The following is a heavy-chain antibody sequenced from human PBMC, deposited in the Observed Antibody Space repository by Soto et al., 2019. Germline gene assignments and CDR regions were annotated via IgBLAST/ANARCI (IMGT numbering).Heavy chain of an antibody. CDR2: VHYSGST. Sequence: SETLSLTCTVSGGSISTYYWSWIRQAPGKGLEWIGYVHYSGSTSYNPTIKSRITITIETSKSQFYLKLSSVTAADIAVYYCATQEVGGSYVYTFDPWGQGTLVTVSS. J-gene: IGHJ5*02. V-gene: IGHV4-59*08. D-gene: IGHD1-26*01. CDR1: GGSISTYY. CDR3: ATQEVGGSYVYTFDP.